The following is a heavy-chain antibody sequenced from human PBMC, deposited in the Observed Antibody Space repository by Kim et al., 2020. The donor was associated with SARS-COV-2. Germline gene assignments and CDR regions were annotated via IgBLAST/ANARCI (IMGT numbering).Heavy chain of an antibody. J-gene: IGHJ4*02. CDR3: ARGGGRGVGVFDY. Sequence: YTTSLKSRVTIAVDTSKNQFSLKLSSVTAADTAVYYCARGGGRGVGVFDYWGQGTLVTVSS. V-gene: IGHV4-31*02. D-gene: IGHD1-1*01.